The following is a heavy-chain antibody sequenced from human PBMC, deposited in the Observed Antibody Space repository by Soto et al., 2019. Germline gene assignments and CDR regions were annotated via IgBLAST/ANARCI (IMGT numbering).Heavy chain of an antibody. V-gene: IGHV4-31*03. CDR3: ARGGSSSPYFDD. D-gene: IGHD6-13*01. J-gene: IGHJ4*02. CDR2: IYYSGST. CDR1: GGSISSGGYY. Sequence: QVQLQESGPGLVKPSQTLSLTCTVSGGSISSGGYYWSWIRQHPGKGLEWIGYIYYSGSTYYNPSLQSRVTISVDTSKKQFSLKLSSVTAADTAVYYCARGGSSSPYFDDWGQGTLVTVSS.